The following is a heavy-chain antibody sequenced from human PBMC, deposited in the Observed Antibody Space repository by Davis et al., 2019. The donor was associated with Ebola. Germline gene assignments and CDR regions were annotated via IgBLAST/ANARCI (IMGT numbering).Heavy chain of an antibody. CDR1: GFTFSSYA. V-gene: IGHV3-23*01. D-gene: IGHD5-12*01. CDR2: ISGSGGST. CDR3: AKSPGHIVPTNTGWFDP. Sequence: PGGSLRLSCESSGFTFSSYAMSWVRQAPGKGLEWVSAISGSGGSTYYADSVKGRSTISRDNSRNTLSLQMNSLRAEDTAVYYCAKSPGHIVPTNTGWFDPWGQGTLVTVSS. J-gene: IGHJ5*02.